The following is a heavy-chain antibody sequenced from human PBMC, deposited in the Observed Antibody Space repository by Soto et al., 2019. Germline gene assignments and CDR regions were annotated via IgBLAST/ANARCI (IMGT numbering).Heavy chain of an antibody. J-gene: IGHJ6*03. CDR2: ISGSGGST. D-gene: IGHD3-3*01. V-gene: IGHV3-23*01. Sequence: GGSLRLSCAASGFTFSSYAMSWVRQAPGKGLEWVSAISGSGGSTYYADSVKGRFTISRDNSKNTLYLQMNSLRAEDTAVYYCAKEGGVDDFVFYDSYYMDVWGKGTTVTVSS. CDR1: GFTFSSYA. CDR3: AKEGGVDDFVFYDSYYMDV.